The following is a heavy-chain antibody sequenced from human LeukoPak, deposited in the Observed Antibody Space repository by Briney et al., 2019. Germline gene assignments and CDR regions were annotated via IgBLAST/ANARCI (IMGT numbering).Heavy chain of an antibody. CDR1: GDPISTSSDY. CDR3: AREYSAFDY. Sequence: SETLSLTCTVSGDPISTSSDYKWTWIRQPSRKGLEWIGYIYYSGSTNYNPSLQSRVAISVDTSNNQFSLKLTSVTAADTAVYYCAREYSAFDYWGQGTLVTVSS. V-gene: IGHV4-61*08. J-gene: IGHJ4*02. D-gene: IGHD5-12*01. CDR2: IYYSGST.